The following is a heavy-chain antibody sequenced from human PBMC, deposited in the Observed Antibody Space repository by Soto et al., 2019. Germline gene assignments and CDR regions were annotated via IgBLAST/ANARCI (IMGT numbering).Heavy chain of an antibody. CDR3: ARDPTP. CDR1: GGSISSGY. CDR2: IYYSGST. Sequence: SETLSLTCSVSGGSISSGYWTWIRQHPGKGLEWIGYIYYSGSTNYNPSLKSRVIISVDTAKNQFSLKLSSVTAADTAVYYCARDPTPWGQGTLVTVSS. J-gene: IGHJ5*02. V-gene: IGHV4-59*12.